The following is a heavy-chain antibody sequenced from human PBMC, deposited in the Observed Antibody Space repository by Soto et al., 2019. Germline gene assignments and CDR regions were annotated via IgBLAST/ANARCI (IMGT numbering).Heavy chain of an antibody. Sequence: EVQLVESGGGLVQPGGSLRLSCSASGFTFSSYAMHWVRQAPGKGLEYVSAISSNGGSTYYADSVKGRFTISRDNSKNTLYLQRSSLRAEDTAVYYCVNGGRGGWHPRYYYYGMDVWGQGTTVTVSS. CDR1: GFTFSSYA. J-gene: IGHJ6*02. V-gene: IGHV3-64D*08. CDR3: VNGGRGGWHPRYYYYGMDV. CDR2: ISSNGGST. D-gene: IGHD6-19*01.